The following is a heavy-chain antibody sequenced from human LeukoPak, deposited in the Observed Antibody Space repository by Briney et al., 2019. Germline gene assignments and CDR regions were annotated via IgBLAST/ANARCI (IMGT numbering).Heavy chain of an antibody. CDR1: GYTFTGYY. D-gene: IGHD1-14*01. CDR3: ARARDRTYYFDY. Sequence: ASVKVSCKASGYTFTGYYMHWVRRAPGQGLEWMGWINPNSGGTNYAQKFQGRVTMTRDTSISTAYMELSRLRSDDTAVYYCARARDRTYYFDYWGQGTLVTVSS. V-gene: IGHV1-2*02. CDR2: INPNSGGT. J-gene: IGHJ4*02.